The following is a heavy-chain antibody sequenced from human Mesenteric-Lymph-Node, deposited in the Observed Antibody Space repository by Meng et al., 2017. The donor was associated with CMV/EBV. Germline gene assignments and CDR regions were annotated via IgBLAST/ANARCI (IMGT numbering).Heavy chain of an antibody. V-gene: IGHV3-13*01. CDR2: FETAGDT. Sequence: GESLKISCAASGFTFSNYDMHWVRQASGKSLEWVSSFETAGDTYYTGSVKGRFTISRDNSKNTLYLQMNSLRAEDTAVYYCAKDGEEGAFDIWGQGTMVTVSS. CDR3: AKDGEEGAFDI. CDR1: GFTFSNYD. J-gene: IGHJ3*02.